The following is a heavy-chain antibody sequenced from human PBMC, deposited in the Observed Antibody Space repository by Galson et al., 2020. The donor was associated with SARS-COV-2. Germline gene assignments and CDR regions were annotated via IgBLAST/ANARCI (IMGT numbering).Heavy chain of an antibody. CDR1: GFTFSSYA. CDR2: ISYDGSNK. CDR3: ARDRGYCTNGVCYTPHLFLLYYYGMDV. D-gene: IGHD2-8*01. J-gene: IGHJ6*02. V-gene: IGHV3-30*04. Sequence: GGSLRLSCAASGFTFSSYAMHWVRQAPGKGLEWVAVISYDGSNKYYADSVKGRFTISRDNSKNTLYLQMNSLRAEDTAVYYCARDRGYCTNGVCYTPHLFLLYYYGMDVWGQGTTVTVSS.